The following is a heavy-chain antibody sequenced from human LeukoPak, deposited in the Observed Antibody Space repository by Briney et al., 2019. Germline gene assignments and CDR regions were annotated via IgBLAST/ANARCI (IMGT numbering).Heavy chain of an antibody. CDR3: ARRQLRIAVAGFDY. V-gene: IGHV4-34*01. CDR1: GGSFSGYY. J-gene: IGHJ4*02. D-gene: IGHD6-19*01. Sequence: SETLSLTCAVYGGSFSGYYWSWIRQPPGKGLEWIGEINHSGSTNYNPSLKSRVTISVDTSKNQFSLKLSSVTAADTAVYYCARRQLRIAVAGFDYWGQGTLVTVSS. CDR2: INHSGST.